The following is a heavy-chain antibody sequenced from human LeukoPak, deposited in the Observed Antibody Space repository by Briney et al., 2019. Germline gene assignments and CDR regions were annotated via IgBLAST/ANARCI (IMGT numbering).Heavy chain of an antibody. CDR1: GGTFSSYA. Sequence: SVKVSCKASGGTFSSYAISWVRQAPGQGLEWMGRIIPILGIANYAQKFQGRVTITADKSTSTSYMELTSLRSDDTAVYYCVRGLGYCSAGNCYLFGMDVWGQGTTVTVSS. CDR3: VRGLGYCSAGNCYLFGMDV. V-gene: IGHV1-69*04. J-gene: IGHJ6*02. D-gene: IGHD2-15*01. CDR2: IIPILGIA.